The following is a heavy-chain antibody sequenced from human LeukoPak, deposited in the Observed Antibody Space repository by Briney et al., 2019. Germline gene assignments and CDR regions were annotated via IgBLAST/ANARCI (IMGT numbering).Heavy chain of an antibody. D-gene: IGHD2-2*01. J-gene: IGHJ6*02. CDR1: GYTFTSYD. CDR3: ARGGYCSSTSCYEGYRYYYGMDV. Sequence: GASVKVSCKASGYTFTSYDINWVRQATGQGLEWMGWMNPNSGNTGYAQKFQGRVTTTRNTSISTAYMELSSLRSEDTAVYYCARGGYCSSTSCYEGYRYYYGMDVWGQGTTVTVSS. V-gene: IGHV1-8*01. CDR2: MNPNSGNT.